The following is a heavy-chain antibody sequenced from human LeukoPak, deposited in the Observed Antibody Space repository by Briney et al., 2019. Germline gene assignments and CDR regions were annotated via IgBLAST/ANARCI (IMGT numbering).Heavy chain of an antibody. CDR1: GFTFNKYW. V-gene: IGHV3-74*01. J-gene: IGHJ6*02. Sequence: GGSLRLSRAASGFTFNKYWIHWVRQAPGKGLVWVSSTSKDGSTTFYGDSVKGRFTISRDNGKNTLDLQLNSLRVEDTAVYFCTRTGYRHGMDVWGQGTTVTVSS. CDR2: TSKDGSTT. CDR3: TRTGYRHGMDV. D-gene: IGHD3-16*02.